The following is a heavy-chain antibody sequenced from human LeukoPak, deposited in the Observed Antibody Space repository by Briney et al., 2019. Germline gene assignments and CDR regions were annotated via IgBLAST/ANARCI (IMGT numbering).Heavy chain of an antibody. V-gene: IGHV1-8*01. J-gene: IGHJ6*03. CDR2: MTPNSGNT. CDR1: GYTFTSYD. Sequence: ASLKISCKASGYTFTSYDINWVRQATGQGLEWRGWMTPNSGNTGYAQKFQGRVTMARNTSISTAYMELSSLRSEATAEYYCARGVGVEAGTEYYYYMAVWSKASTFTVSS. D-gene: IGHD2-15*01. CDR3: ARGVGVEAGTEYYYYMAV.